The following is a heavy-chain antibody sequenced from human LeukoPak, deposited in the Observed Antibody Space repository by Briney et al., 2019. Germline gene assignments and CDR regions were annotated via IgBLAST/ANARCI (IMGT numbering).Heavy chain of an antibody. J-gene: IGHJ4*02. CDR1: GFTFSSYA. D-gene: IGHD3-3*01. CDR3: ARDRGIFGVDGYYFDY. CDR2: ISYDGSNK. V-gene: IGHV3-30-3*01. Sequence: GRSLRLSCAASGFTFSSYAMHWVRQAPGKGLEWVAVISYDGSNKYYADSVKGRFTISRDNSKNTLYLQMNSLRAEDTAVYYCARDRGIFGVDGYYFDYWGQGTLVTVS.